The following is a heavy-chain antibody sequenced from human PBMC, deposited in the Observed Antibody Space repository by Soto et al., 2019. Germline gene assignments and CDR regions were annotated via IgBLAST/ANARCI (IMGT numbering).Heavy chain of an antibody. J-gene: IGHJ6*02. V-gene: IGHV3-23*01. CDR3: TRRLITAQYYYGMDV. CDR2: ISGGGGTT. CDR1: GFTFSDYG. Sequence: GGSLRLSCAASGFTFSDYGMSWVRQAPGKGLEWVSGISGGGGTTNYADSVKGRFTISRDNSKNTLYLQMNSLRAEDTAVYYCTRRLITAQYYYGMDVWGQGTTVTVSS. D-gene: IGHD3-22*01.